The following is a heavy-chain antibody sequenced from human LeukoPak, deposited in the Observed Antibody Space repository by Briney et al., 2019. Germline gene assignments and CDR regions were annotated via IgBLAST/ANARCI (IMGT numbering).Heavy chain of an antibody. CDR2: ISAYNGNT. CDR1: GYTFTSYG. J-gene: IGHJ6*03. Sequence: ASVKVSCKASGYTFTSYGISWVRQAPGQGLEWIGWISAYNGNTNYAQKLQGRVTMTTDTSTSTAYMELRSLRSDDTAVYYCARGGIDCSGGSCYHAYYYYYYMDVWGKGTTVTVSS. CDR3: ARGGIDCSGGSCYHAYYYYYYMDV. V-gene: IGHV1-18*01. D-gene: IGHD2-15*01.